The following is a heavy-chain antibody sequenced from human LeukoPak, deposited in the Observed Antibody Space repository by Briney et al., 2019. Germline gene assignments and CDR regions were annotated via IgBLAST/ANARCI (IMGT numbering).Heavy chain of an antibody. CDR3: ARAVTSTEGY. J-gene: IGHJ4*02. CDR1: GFTFSRYW. D-gene: IGHD4-17*01. V-gene: IGHV3-7*03. CDR2: INEDGSVK. Sequence: GGSLRLSCAASGFTFSRYWMTWVRQAPGKGLEWVASINEDGSVKHYVDSVKGRFTISRDNAQKSVYLEMNSLRAEDTAVYYCARAVTSTEGYWGQGTLVTVSS.